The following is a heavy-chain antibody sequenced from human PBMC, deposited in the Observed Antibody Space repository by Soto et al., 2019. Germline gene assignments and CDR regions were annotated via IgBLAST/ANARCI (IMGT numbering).Heavy chain of an antibody. Sequence: QVQLEESGGGGVQPGRSLRLSCEASGFSFSSYALHWVRQAPDKGLEWLTVISFDGGNQYYADSVKGRFAISRDNSRDTLYLEMNSLRAEDTAVYYCVREPYCSGGTCFSGGDDFWGQGTLVTVSS. J-gene: IGHJ4*02. V-gene: IGHV3-30*09. D-gene: IGHD2-15*01. CDR3: VREPYCSGGTCFSGGDDF. CDR2: ISFDGGNQ. CDR1: GFSFSSYA.